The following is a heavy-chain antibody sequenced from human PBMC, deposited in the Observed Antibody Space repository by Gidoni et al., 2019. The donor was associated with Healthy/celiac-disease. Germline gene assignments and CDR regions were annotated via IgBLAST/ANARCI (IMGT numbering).Heavy chain of an antibody. V-gene: IGHV3-30-3*01. CDR3: ARASRWRRVVPAAICDY. J-gene: IGHJ4*02. CDR1: GFTFSSYA. D-gene: IGHD2-2*02. CDR2: ISYDGSNK. Sequence: QVQLVESGGGVVKPGRSLRLSCAASGFTFSSYAMHWVRQAPGKGLEWVAVISYDGSNKYYADSVKGRFTISRDNSKNTLYLQMNSLRAEDTAVYYCARASRWRRVVPAAICDYWGQGTLVTVSS.